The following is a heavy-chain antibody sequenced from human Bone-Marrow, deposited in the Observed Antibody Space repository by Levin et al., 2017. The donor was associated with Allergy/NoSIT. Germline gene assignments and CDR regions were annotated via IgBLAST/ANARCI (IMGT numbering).Heavy chain of an antibody. CDR1: GFTFEDYG. CDR2: ITANSDNI. Sequence: QAGGSLRLSCVASGFTFEDYGMHWVRHVPGKGLQWVSGITANSDNIGYADSVEGRFTVSRDNAKKSLFLQMNSLRPEDTALYYCAKVRAAASGTGYFDSWGQGTWVTVSS. D-gene: IGHD1-26*01. CDR3: AKVRAAASGTGYFDS. V-gene: IGHV3-9*01. J-gene: IGHJ4*02.